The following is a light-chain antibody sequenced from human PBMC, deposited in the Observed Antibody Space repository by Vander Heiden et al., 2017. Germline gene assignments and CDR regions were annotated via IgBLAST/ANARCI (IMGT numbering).Light chain of an antibody. CDR1: QSISSY. CDR2: AAS. CDR3: QQSNSTPYT. Sequence: DIQTTQSPSSLSASVGDRVTITCRASQSISSYLNWYQQKPGKAPKLLIYAASSLQRGVPSRFSGSGSGTDFTLTISSLQPEDVATYYCQQSNSTPYTFGQGTKVEIK. J-gene: IGKJ4*01. V-gene: IGKV1-39*01.